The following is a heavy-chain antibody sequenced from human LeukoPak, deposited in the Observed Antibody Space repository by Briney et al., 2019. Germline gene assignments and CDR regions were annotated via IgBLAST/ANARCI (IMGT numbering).Heavy chain of an antibody. CDR1: GFSLSSYA. D-gene: IGHD2-15*01. Sequence: GGSLRLSCAASGFSLSSYAMSWVRQTPGKGLEWVSSISGSGSNTYYVDSVKGRFTTSRDNSKNTLYLQMNSLRAEDTAVYYCARDNPRAAIDYWGQGTLVTVSS. CDR3: ARDNPRAAIDY. CDR2: ISGSGSNT. J-gene: IGHJ4*02. V-gene: IGHV3-23*01.